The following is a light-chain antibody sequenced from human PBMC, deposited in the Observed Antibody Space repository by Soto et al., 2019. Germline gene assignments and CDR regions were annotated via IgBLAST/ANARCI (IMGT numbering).Light chain of an antibody. CDR1: QSLLDTNGNSR. Sequence: DIVMTQSPLSLPVTPGEPASISCRSSQSLLDTNGNSRFDWYLQKPRQSPQLLIYLGSYRASGVPDRFSGSGSGTDFTLEISRLEAEDVGVYYCLQALQTPLTFGQGTRLEIK. J-gene: IGKJ5*01. V-gene: IGKV2-28*01. CDR2: LGS. CDR3: LQALQTPLT.